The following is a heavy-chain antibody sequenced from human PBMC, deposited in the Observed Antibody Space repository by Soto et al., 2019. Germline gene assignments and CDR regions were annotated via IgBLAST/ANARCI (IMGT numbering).Heavy chain of an antibody. J-gene: IGHJ6*03. CDR1: GFTFSSYS. CDR2: ISSSSSTI. V-gene: IGHV3-48*01. D-gene: IGHD2-2*01. CDR3: ARDQYCSSTSCYVVPYYYYYYMDV. Sequence: GGSLRLSCAASGFTFSSYSMNWVRQAPGKGLEWVSYISSSSSTIYYADSVKGRFTISRDNAKNSLYLQMNSLRAEDTAVYYCARDQYCSSTSCYVVPYYYYYYMDVWGKGTTVTVSS.